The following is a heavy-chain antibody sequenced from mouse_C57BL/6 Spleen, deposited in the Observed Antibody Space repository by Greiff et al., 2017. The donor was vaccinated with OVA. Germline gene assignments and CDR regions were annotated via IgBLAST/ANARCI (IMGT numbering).Heavy chain of an antibody. V-gene: IGHV1-7*01. CDR3: AREAYYSNYWYFDV. Sequence: QVQLQQSGADLAKPGASVKLSCKASGYTFTSYWMHWVKQRPGQGLEWIGYINPSSGYTKYNQKFKDKVTLTADNSSSTAYMQLSSLTYEDSAVYYGAREAYYSNYWYFDVWGTGTTVTVSS. CDR2: INPSSGYT. CDR1: GYTFTSYW. J-gene: IGHJ1*03. D-gene: IGHD2-5*01.